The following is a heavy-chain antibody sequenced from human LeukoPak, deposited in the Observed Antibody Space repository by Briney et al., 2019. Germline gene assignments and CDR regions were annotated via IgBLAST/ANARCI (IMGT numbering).Heavy chain of an antibody. V-gene: IGHV5-51*01. Sequence: GESLKISCKGSGYSFTSYWIGWVRQMPGKGLEWMGIIYPGDSDTRYSPSFQGQVTISADKSISTAYLQWSSLKASDTAMYYCARHGEYCGGDCYAGMDVWGQGTTVIVSS. J-gene: IGHJ6*02. CDR3: ARHGEYCGGDCYAGMDV. CDR1: GYSFTSYW. D-gene: IGHD2-21*02. CDR2: IYPGDSDT.